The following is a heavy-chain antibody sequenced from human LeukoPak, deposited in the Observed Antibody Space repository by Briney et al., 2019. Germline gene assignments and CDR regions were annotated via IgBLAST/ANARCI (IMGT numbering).Heavy chain of an antibody. CDR2: IYYSGTT. CDR3: ARDLVDTPGAFDI. Sequence: SETLSLTCSVSGGSIRGYYWTWIRQPPGKGLEWIGYIYYSGTTNYNPSLKSRVTISFDTSKNQFSLKLNSVTAADTAVYYCARDLVDTPGAFDIWGQGTMVTVSS. J-gene: IGHJ3*02. CDR1: GGSIRGYY. V-gene: IGHV4-59*01. D-gene: IGHD2-15*01.